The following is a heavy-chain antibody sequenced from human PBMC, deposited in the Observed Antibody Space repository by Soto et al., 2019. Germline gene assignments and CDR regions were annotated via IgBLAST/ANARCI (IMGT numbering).Heavy chain of an antibody. CDR1: GFTFSSYS. J-gene: IGHJ6*02. CDR2: ISSSSSYI. V-gene: IGHV3-21*01. D-gene: IGHD6-19*01. Sequence: EVQLVESGGGLVKPGGSLRLSCAASGFTFSSYSMNWVRQAPGKGLEWVSSISSSSSYIYYAGSVKGRFTISRDNAKNSLYLQMNSLRAEDTAVYYCARDKRFEQWLVAYGMDVWGQGTTVTVSS. CDR3: ARDKRFEQWLVAYGMDV.